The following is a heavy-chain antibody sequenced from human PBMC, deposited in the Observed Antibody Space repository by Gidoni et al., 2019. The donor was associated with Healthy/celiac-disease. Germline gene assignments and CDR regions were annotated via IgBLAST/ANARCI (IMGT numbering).Heavy chain of an antibody. CDR2: IKQDGSEK. CDR1: GFTFSSYW. CDR3: ARLDYDFWSGYYPQFDY. J-gene: IGHJ4*02. D-gene: IGHD3-3*01. Sequence: EVQLVESGGGLVQPGGSLRLSCAASGFTFSSYWMSWVRQAPGKGLEWVANIKQDGSEKYYVDSVKGRFTISRDNAKNSLYLQMNSLRAEDTAVYYCARLDYDFWSGYYPQFDYWGQGTLVTVSS. V-gene: IGHV3-7*01.